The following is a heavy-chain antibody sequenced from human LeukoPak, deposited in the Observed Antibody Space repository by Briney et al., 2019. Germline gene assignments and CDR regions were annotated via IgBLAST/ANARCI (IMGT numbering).Heavy chain of an antibody. CDR1: GYTFSSRY. V-gene: IGHV1-69*13. CDR2: IIPIFGTA. CDR3: ARGPRRGEILTGYPHLDY. J-gene: IGHJ4*02. D-gene: IGHD3-9*01. Sequence: GASVKVSCKASGYTFSSRYIHWVRQVPGQGLEWMGGIIPIFGTANYAQKFQGRVTITADESTSTAYMELSSLRSEDTAVYYCARGPRRGEILTGYPHLDYWGQGTLVTVSS.